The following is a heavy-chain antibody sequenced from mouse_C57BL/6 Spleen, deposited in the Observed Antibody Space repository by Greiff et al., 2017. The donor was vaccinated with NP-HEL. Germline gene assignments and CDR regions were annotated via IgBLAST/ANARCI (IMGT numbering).Heavy chain of an antibody. V-gene: IGHV1-81*01. J-gene: IGHJ4*01. Sequence: VQLQQSGAELARPGASVKLSCKASGYTFTSYGISWVKQRTGQGLEWIGEIYPRSGNTYYNEKFKGKATLTADKSSSTAYMELRSLTSEDAAVYFCARSDYSNYGYYYAMVYWGQGTSVTVSS. CDR2: IYPRSGNT. CDR1: GYTFTSYG. D-gene: IGHD2-5*01. CDR3: ARSDYSNYGYYYAMVY.